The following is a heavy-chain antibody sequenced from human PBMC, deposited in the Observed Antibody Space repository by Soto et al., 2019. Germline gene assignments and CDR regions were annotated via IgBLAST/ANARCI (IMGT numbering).Heavy chain of an antibody. CDR2: INDGGGST. CDR1: GFTFRNYW. V-gene: IGHV3-74*01. Sequence: EVQLVESGGGLVQPAGSLRLSCAASGFTFRNYWMHWVRQAPGEGLVWVSRINDGGGSTNYADSVQGRFTISRDNAANTLYLQMNNLRAEDTAVYYCARVEVAGGRCFDHWGQGALVTVSS. J-gene: IGHJ4*02. CDR3: ARVEVAGGRCFDH. D-gene: IGHD6-19*01.